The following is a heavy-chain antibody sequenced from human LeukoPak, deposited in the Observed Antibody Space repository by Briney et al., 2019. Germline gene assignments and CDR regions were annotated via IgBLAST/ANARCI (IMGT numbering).Heavy chain of an antibody. D-gene: IGHD5-12*01. J-gene: IGHJ4*02. CDR1: GFTFSAYV. CDR3: AKLQHTGYDLARGFDY. V-gene: IGHV3-23*01. CDR2: SSGSGGST. Sequence: GGSLRLSCAASGFTFSAYVMKWVRQAPGKGLEWVSASSGSGGSTYYADSVKGRFTISRDNSKNTLYLQMNSLRAEDTALYYCAKLQHTGYDLARGFDYWGQGTLVTVSS.